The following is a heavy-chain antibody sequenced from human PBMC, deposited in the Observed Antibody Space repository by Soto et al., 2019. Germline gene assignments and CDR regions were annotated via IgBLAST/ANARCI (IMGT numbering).Heavy chain of an antibody. D-gene: IGHD2-8*01. V-gene: IGHV3-21*01. CDR3: ARDRGGYCTNGVCYRRAARPTDMDV. CDR1: GFTFSSYS. J-gene: IGHJ6*02. Sequence: GGSLRLSCAASGFTFSSYSMNWVRQAPGKGLEWVSSISSSSSYIYYADSVKGRFTISRDNAKNSLYLQMNSLRAEDTAVYYCARDRGGYCTNGVCYRRAARPTDMDVWGQGTTVTSP. CDR2: ISSSSSYI.